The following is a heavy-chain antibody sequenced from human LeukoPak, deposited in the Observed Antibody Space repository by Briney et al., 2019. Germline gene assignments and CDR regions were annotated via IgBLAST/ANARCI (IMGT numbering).Heavy chain of an antibody. D-gene: IGHD5-24*01. V-gene: IGHV1-69*04. J-gene: IGHJ4*02. CDR1: GGTFSSYA. Sequence: SVKVSCKASGGTFSSYAISWVRQAPGQGLEWMGRIIPILGIANYAQKLQGRVTITADKSTSTAYMELSSLRSEDTAVYYCARGGDGYSLDYWGQGTLVTVSS. CDR3: ARGGDGYSLDY. CDR2: IIPILGIA.